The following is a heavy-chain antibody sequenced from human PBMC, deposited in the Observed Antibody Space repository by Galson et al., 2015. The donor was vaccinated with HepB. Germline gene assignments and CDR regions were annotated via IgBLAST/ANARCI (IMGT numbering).Heavy chain of an antibody. V-gene: IGHV3-21*01. J-gene: IGHJ4*02. CDR3: ARGVTGDTAIGQP. Sequence: SLRLSCAASGFSFSIYSMNWVRQAPGKGLEWVSSISSSSSHIYYADSVKGRFTVSRDNAQNSLYLQMNSLRAEDTAVYYCARGVTGDTAIGQPWGQGTLVIVSS. D-gene: IGHD5-18*01. CDR2: ISSSSSHI. CDR1: GFSFSIYS.